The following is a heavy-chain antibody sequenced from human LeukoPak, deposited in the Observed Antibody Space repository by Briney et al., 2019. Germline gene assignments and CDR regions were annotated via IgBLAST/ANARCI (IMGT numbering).Heavy chain of an antibody. D-gene: IGHD3-9*01. CDR2: GNGGWA. V-gene: IGHV3-23*01. CDR3: AKGSYFDWSHHLLFDY. Sequence: GNGGWALYADSVKGRFTISRDNSKNTLYLQMSSLRAEDTAVYYCAKGSYFDWSHHLLFDYWGQGTLVTVSS. J-gene: IGHJ4*02.